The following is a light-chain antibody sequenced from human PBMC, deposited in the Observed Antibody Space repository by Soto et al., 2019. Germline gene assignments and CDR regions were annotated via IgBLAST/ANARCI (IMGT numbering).Light chain of an antibody. CDR3: QSYDSSLSTSGV. J-gene: IGLJ2*01. V-gene: IGLV1-40*01. CDR2: DNT. CDR1: SSNIGAGFD. Sequence: QPVLTQPPSVSGAPGQRVTISCTGSSSNIGAGFDVHWYQQVPGTAPRLLIYDNTNRPSGVPDRFSASKSGTSAFLAITGLQAEDEAYYYCQSYDSSLSTSGVFGGGTKLTVL.